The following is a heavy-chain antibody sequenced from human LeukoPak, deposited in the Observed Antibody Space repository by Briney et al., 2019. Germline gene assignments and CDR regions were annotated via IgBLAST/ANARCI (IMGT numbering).Heavy chain of an antibody. CDR1: GFTFSDYY. V-gene: IGHV3-11*04. D-gene: IGHD3-22*01. Sequence: KTGGSLTLSCAAYGFTFSDYYMSWIRQAPGKGLEWVSYINSSGSTIYYADSVKGRFTISRDNAKNSLYLQMNSLRAEDTAVYYCARDQSYYYDSSGYYYYWGQGTLVTVSS. J-gene: IGHJ4*02. CDR3: ARDQSYYYDSSGYYYY. CDR2: INSSGSTI.